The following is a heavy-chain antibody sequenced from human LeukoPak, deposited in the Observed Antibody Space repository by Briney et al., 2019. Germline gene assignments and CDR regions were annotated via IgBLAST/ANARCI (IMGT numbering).Heavy chain of an antibody. Sequence: GGSLRLSCAASGFTFSSYEMNWVRQAPGKGLEWVSYISSSGSTIYYADSVKGRFTISRDNAKNSLYLQMNSLRAEDTAVYYCAREYYYGSGSYYPFDYWGQGTLVTVSS. CDR2: ISSSGSTI. J-gene: IGHJ4*02. CDR3: AREYYYGSGSYYPFDY. D-gene: IGHD3-10*01. V-gene: IGHV3-48*03. CDR1: GFTFSSYE.